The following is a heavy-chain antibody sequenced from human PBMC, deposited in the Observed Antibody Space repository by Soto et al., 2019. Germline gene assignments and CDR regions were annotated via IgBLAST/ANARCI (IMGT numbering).Heavy chain of an antibody. CDR1: GDSVSSGTAT. D-gene: IGHD6-19*01. J-gene: IGHJ2*01. V-gene: IGHV6-1*01. CDR2: TYYRSKWYT. CDR3: ARDGSGFYWYFDV. Sequence: SQTLSLTCAISGDSVSSGTATWSWIRQSPSRGLEWLGRTYYRSKWYTDYAQSLKSRIAITPDTSKNHLSLQVNSVTPEDTAVYFGARDGSGFYWYFDVWGRGTLVTVSS.